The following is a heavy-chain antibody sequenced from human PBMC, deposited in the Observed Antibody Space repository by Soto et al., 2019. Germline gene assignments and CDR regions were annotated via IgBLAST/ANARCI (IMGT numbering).Heavy chain of an antibody. CDR2: ISGSGGST. D-gene: IGHD3-3*01. V-gene: IGHV3-23*01. CDR1: GFTFSSYA. J-gene: IGHJ4*02. Sequence: GGSLRLSCAASGFTFSSYAMSWVRQAPGKGLEWVSAISGSGGSTYYADSVKGRFTISRDNSKNTLYLQMNSLRAEDTAVYYYAKARAQYYDFWSGYPVDYWGQGT. CDR3: AKARAQYYDFWSGYPVDY.